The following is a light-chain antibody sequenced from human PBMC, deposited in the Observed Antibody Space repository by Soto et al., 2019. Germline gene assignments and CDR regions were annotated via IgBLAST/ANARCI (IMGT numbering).Light chain of an antibody. CDR1: QSVSNN. CDR2: GAS. V-gene: IGKV3-15*01. J-gene: IGKJ1*01. CDR3: QQYNNWPRGT. Sequence: EIVMTHSPVTLSVSPGERATLSCRARQSVSNNLAWYQQKPGQAPRLVIYGASTRATGIPARFSGSGSGTEFTLTINCLQSEDFAVYFCQQYNNWPRGTFGQGTKVDIK.